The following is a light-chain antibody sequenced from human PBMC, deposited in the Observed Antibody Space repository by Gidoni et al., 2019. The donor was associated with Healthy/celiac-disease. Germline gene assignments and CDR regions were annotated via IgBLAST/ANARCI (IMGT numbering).Light chain of an antibody. CDR2: REGSGSY. CDR1: SGHSTYI. J-gene: IGLJ3*02. V-gene: IGLV4-60*03. CDR3: ETWDSNARV. Sequence: QLFLTHSSPASTSLGPAVKPTCTLSSGHSTYIIAWPQQQPGKAPRYLMKREGSGSYNKGSGVPDRFSGSSSGADRYLTISNLQAEDEADYYCETWDSNARVFGGGTKLTVL.